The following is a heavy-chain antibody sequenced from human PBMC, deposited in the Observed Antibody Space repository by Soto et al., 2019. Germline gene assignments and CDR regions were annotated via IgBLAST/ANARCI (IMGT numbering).Heavy chain of an antibody. J-gene: IGHJ4*02. CDR2: ISRDGDTK. CDR3: ARELASVN. V-gene: IGHV3-30*03. D-gene: IGHD2-15*01. CDR1: GFTLSNNG. Sequence: QVQLVESGGGVVQPGRSLRLSCAASGFTLSNNGMHWVRQAPGKGLEWVAVISRDGDTKFYADSVKGRFAISKDNSENTLYLQMNSLRLEDTAVYFCARELASVNWGQGTLVTVSS.